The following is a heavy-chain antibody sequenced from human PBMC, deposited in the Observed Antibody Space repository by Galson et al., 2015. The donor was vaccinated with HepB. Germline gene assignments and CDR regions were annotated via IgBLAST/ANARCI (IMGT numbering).Heavy chain of an antibody. CDR2: TYYGSKWYN. CDR1: GDSVSSNSAA. D-gene: IGHD2-15*01. J-gene: IGHJ6*02. Sequence: CAISGDSVSSNSAAWNWIRQTPSRGLEWLGRTYYGSKWYNDYAVSVKSRITINPDTSKNQFSLQLNSVTPEDTAVYYCARNPGLVAAPGYYGMDVWGQGTTVTVSS. CDR3: ARNPGLVAAPGYYGMDV. V-gene: IGHV6-1*01.